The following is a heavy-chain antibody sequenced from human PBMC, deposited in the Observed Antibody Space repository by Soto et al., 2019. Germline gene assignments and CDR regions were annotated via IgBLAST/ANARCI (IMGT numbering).Heavy chain of an antibody. V-gene: IGHV4-59*01. CDR1: GGSISSYY. CDR2: IYYSGST. CDR3: ARSTTVVTSMYYFDP. D-gene: IGHD4-17*01. Sequence: SETLSLTCTVSGGSISSYYWSWIRQPPGKGLEWIGYIYYSGSTNYNPSLKSRVTISVDTSKNQFSLKLSSVTAADTAVYYCARSTTVVTSMYYFDPWGQGTLVTVSS. J-gene: IGHJ4*02.